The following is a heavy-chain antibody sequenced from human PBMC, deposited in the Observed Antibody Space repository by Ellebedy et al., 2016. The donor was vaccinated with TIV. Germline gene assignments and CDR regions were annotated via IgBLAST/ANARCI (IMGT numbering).Heavy chain of an antibody. Sequence: PGGSLRLSCAGSGFTFSFYWMSWVRQAPGKGPEWVANINKDGREKFYVDSVKGRFTISRDNAKNSLYLQMNSLRAEDTAVYYCASPPGVVALWGQGTLVTVSS. CDR3: ASPPGVVAL. CDR2: INKDGREK. V-gene: IGHV3-7*03. CDR1: GFTFSFYW. J-gene: IGHJ4*02. D-gene: IGHD3-10*01.